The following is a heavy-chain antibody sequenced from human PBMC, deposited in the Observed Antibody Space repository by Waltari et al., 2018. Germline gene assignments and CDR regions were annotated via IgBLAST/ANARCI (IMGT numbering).Heavy chain of an antibody. Sequence: EVQLVESGGGLVQPGGSLRLSCAASGFTFSSYWMSWVRQAPGKGLEWVANIKQDGSEKYYVDSVKGRFTISRDNAKNSLYLQMNSLRAEDTAVYYCARDRPVTKNRYYYGMDVWGQGTTVTVSS. D-gene: IGHD4-17*01. V-gene: IGHV3-7*01. CDR1: GFTFSSYW. CDR3: ARDRPVTKNRYYYGMDV. CDR2: IKQDGSEK. J-gene: IGHJ6*02.